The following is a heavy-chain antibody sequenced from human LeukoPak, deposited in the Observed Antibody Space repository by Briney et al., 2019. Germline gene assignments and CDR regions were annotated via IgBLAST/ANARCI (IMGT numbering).Heavy chain of an antibody. D-gene: IGHD3-16*01. Sequence: SGPTLVNPTQTLTLTCTFSGFSLTTNGVAVGWFRQPPGKALQWLALIYWDDDRRYSPSLKSRLAVTKDTSKDQVVLTVTNMDPMDTATYYCALSGPRYNYAYNQWGQGILVTVSS. CDR1: GFSLTTNGVA. V-gene: IGHV2-5*02. CDR2: IYWDDDR. J-gene: IGHJ4*02. CDR3: ALSGPRYNYAYNQ.